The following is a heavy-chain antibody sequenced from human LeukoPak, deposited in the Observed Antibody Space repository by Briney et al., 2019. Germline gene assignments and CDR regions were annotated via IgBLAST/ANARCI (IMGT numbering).Heavy chain of an antibody. CDR2: ISSSSSTI. CDR1: GFTFSSYS. CDR3: ARALVATIDDY. V-gene: IGHV3-48*01. Sequence: PGGSLRLSCAASGFTFSSYSMNWVRRAPGKGLEWVSYISSSSSTIYYADSVKGRFTISRDNAKNSLYLQMNSLRAEDTAVYYCARALVATIDDYWGQGTLVTVSS. J-gene: IGHJ4*02. D-gene: IGHD5-12*01.